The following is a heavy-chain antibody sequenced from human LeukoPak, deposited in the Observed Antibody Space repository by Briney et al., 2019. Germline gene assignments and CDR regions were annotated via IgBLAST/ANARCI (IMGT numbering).Heavy chain of an antibody. J-gene: IGHJ4*02. CDR1: AFTFSNTF. D-gene: IGHD1-26*01. V-gene: IGHV3-69-1*01. Sequence: GGSLRLSCATSAFTFSNTFLNWVRQAPGKGLQYVSSIDTVDYTYYADSVKGRFTISRDNAKNSLYLQINSLRAEDTAVYYCATESSGALDFWGQGTLVTVSS. CDR2: IDTVDYT. CDR3: ATESSGALDF.